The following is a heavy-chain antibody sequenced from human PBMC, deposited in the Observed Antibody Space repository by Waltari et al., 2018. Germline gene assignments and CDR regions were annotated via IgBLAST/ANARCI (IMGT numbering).Heavy chain of an antibody. CDR1: GVPFSIYN. V-gene: IGHV3-21*01. D-gene: IGHD6-6*01. CDR3: ASGYSSSSLDY. CDR2: ISASSTYI. Sequence: EVQLVESGGGLVKPGGSLRLYGAASGVPFSIYNMNWVRQAPGKGLEWVSSISASSTYIYYADSMKGRFTISRDNAKNSLYLQMNSLRAEDTAVYYCASGYSSSSLDYWGQGTLVTVSS. J-gene: IGHJ4*02.